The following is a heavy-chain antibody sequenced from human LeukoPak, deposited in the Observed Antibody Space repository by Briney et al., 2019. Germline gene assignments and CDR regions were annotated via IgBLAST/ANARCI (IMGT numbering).Heavy chain of an antibody. J-gene: IGHJ3*02. CDR3: ASVRLPGDAFDI. CDR1: GFTFSSYW. Sequence: GGSLRLSCAASGFTFSSYWMSWVRQAPGKGLEWVANIKKDGSEKYYVDSVKGRFTISRDNAKTSLYLQMNSLRAEDTAVYFCASVRLPGDAFDIWGQGTRVTVSS. CDR2: IKKDGSEK. V-gene: IGHV3-7*01.